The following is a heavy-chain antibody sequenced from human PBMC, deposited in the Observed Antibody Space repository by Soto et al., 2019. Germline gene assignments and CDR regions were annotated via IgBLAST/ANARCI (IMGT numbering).Heavy chain of an antibody. CDR1: GYTFTSYA. CDR3: ARDGGLQYCSSTSCYDY. J-gene: IGHJ4*02. V-gene: IGHV1-3*01. D-gene: IGHD2-2*01. Sequence: QVQLVQSGAEVKKPGASVKVSCKASGYTFTSYAMHWVRQAPGQRLEWMGWINAGNGNTKYSQKFQGRVTITRETSASTAYMELSSLRSEDTAVYYCARDGGLQYCSSTSCYDYWGQGTLVTVSS. CDR2: INAGNGNT.